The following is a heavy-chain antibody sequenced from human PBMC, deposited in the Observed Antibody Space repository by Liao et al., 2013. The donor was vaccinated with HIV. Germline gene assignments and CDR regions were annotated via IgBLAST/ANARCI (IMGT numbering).Heavy chain of an antibody. Sequence: VQLQQWGAGLLKPSETLSLTCAVYGGSLSGHSWTWIRQAPGKGLEWIGEFNHSGGSNYNPSLKRRVTISIDTSKNQFSLKVTSVTDADTALFYCARGGMASALDSWGQGTLVTVSS. CDR1: GGSLSGHS. D-gene: IGHD2-8*01. J-gene: IGHJ4*02. V-gene: IGHV4-34*01. CDR2: FNHSGGS. CDR3: ARGGMASALDS.